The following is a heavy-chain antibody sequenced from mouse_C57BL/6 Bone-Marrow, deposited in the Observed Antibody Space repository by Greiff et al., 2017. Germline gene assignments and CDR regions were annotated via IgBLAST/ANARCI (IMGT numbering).Heavy chain of an antibody. CDR2: IDPETGGT. CDR3: TEIATDYAMDY. J-gene: IGHJ4*01. Sequence: QVQLQQSGAELVRPGASVTLSCKASGYTFTDYEMHWVKQTPVHGLEWIGAIDPETGGTAYNQKFNGKAILTADKSSSTAYMELSSLTSEDSAVYYSTEIATDYAMDYWGQGTSVTVSS. V-gene: IGHV1-15*01. CDR1: GYTFTDYE.